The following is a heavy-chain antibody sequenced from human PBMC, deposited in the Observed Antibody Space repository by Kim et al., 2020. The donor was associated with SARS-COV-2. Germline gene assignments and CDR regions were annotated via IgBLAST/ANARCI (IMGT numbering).Heavy chain of an antibody. V-gene: IGHV1-3*01. Sequence: ASVKVSCKASGYTFTSYAMHWVRQAPGQRLEWMGWINAGNGNTKYSQKFQGRVTITRDTSASTAYMELSSLRSEDTAVYYCARDGIPDIVVVPAAPPFDYWGQGTLVTVSS. CDR1: GYTFTSYA. CDR3: ARDGIPDIVVVPAAPPFDY. CDR2: INAGNGNT. D-gene: IGHD2-2*01. J-gene: IGHJ4*02.